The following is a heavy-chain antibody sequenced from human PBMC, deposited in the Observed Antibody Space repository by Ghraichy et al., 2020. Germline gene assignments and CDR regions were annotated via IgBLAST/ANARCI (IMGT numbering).Heavy chain of an antibody. D-gene: IGHD4-17*01. CDR3: ARDSTPGYGDYGYYYYYMDV. CDR2: IYSGAST. J-gene: IGHJ6*03. CDR1: GFAVNSNY. Sequence: GGSLRLSCAASGFAVNSNYISWVRQAPGKGLEWVSVIYSGASTYYADSVKGRFTISRDNSKNMVYLQMNSLRAEDTAVYYCARDSTPGYGDYGYYYYYMDVWGKGTTVTVSS. V-gene: IGHV3-53*01.